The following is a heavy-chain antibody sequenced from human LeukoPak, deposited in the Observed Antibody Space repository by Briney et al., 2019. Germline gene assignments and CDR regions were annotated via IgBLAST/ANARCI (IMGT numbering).Heavy chain of an antibody. J-gene: IGHJ4*02. CDR3: ARDYSSGWYVVY. CDR2: IKQDGSEE. Sequence: GGSLRLSCAASGFTFSSYWMSWVRQAPGKGLEWVANIKQDGSEEYYVDSVKGRFTISRGNAKNSLYLQMNSLRAEDTAVYYCARDYSSGWYVVYWGQGTLVTVSS. D-gene: IGHD6-19*01. V-gene: IGHV3-7*01. CDR1: GFTFSSYW.